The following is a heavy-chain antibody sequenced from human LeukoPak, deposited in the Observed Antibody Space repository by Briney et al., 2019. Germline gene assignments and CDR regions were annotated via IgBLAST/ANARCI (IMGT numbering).Heavy chain of an antibody. D-gene: IGHD2-15*01. Sequence: PSQTLSLTCTVSGGSISSGGSYWSWIRQHPGTGLEWIGYIYYSGSTYYNPSLKSRVTISVDTSKNQFSLKLSSVTAADTAVYYCARGAVVAATPHWFDPWGQGTLVTVSS. V-gene: IGHV4-31*03. CDR1: GGSISSGGSY. CDR2: IYYSGST. CDR3: ARGAVVAATPHWFDP. J-gene: IGHJ5*02.